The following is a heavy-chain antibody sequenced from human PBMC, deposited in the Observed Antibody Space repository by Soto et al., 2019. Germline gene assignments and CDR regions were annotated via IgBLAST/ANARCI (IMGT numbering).Heavy chain of an antibody. Sequence: GGSLRLSCAASGFAFSSYWMHWVRQAPGKGLVWVSRINSDGSSTNYADSVKGRFTISRDNAKNTLYLQMNSLRAEDTAVYYCARDQTAGDWFDPWGQGTLVTVSS. J-gene: IGHJ5*02. CDR1: GFAFSSYW. D-gene: IGHD2-21*02. V-gene: IGHV3-74*01. CDR2: INSDGSST. CDR3: ARDQTAGDWFDP.